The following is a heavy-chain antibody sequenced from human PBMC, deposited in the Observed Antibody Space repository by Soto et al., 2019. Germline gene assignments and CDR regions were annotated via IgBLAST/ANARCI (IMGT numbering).Heavy chain of an antibody. V-gene: IGHV1-2*02. J-gene: IGHJ6*02. CDR2: INPNSGAT. CDR1: GYTFTGYY. Sequence: ASVKVSCKASGYTFTGYYIQWVRQAPGQGLEWMGWINPNSGATEYAQKFQGRVTMSRDTSISTAYMELSRLRSDDTAVYHCARDIVVVLGATLHYYGMDVWGQGTTVTVSS. D-gene: IGHD2-15*01. CDR3: ARDIVVVLGATLHYYGMDV.